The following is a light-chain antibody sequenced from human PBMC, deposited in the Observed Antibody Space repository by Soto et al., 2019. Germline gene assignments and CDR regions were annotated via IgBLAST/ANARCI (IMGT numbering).Light chain of an antibody. CDR3: SSYTSNNTLVV. CDR1: SSDVGRYNY. J-gene: IGLJ2*01. V-gene: IGLV2-14*01. CDR2: DVT. Sequence: QSALTQPASVSGSPGQSITISCTGTSSDVGRYNYVSWYQQHPGKAPKLMIYDVTNRPSGVSNRFSGSKSGNTASLTISGLQAEDEADYHCSSYTSNNTLVVFGGGTKLTVL.